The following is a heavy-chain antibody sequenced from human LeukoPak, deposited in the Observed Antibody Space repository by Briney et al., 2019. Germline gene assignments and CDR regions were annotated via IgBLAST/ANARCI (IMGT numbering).Heavy chain of an antibody. V-gene: IGHV1-18*01. D-gene: IGHD3-10*01. CDR3: ARDNEGFGELLGFDY. Sequence: ASVKVSCKASGYTFSSYGISWVRQAPGQGLEWMGWISGYNGNTNYAQKLQGRDTMTTDTSTSTAYMELRSLRSDDTAVYYCARDNEGFGELLGFDYWGQGTLVTVSP. J-gene: IGHJ4*02. CDR2: ISGYNGNT. CDR1: GYTFSSYG.